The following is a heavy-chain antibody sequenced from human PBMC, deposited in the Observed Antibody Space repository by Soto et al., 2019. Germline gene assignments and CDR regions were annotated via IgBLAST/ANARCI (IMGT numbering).Heavy chain of an antibody. D-gene: IGHD3-10*01. Sequence: QLQLQESGPGLVKPSETLSLTCTVSGGSISSSSYYWGWIRQPPGKGLEWIGSIYYSGSTYYNPSLKSRVTISVDPSKNQIPLKLCSVTAADTAVYYCARHRITMVRGVRDNWFDPWGQGTLVTVSS. V-gene: IGHV4-39*01. J-gene: IGHJ5*02. CDR3: ARHRITMVRGVRDNWFDP. CDR2: IYYSGST. CDR1: GGSISSSSYY.